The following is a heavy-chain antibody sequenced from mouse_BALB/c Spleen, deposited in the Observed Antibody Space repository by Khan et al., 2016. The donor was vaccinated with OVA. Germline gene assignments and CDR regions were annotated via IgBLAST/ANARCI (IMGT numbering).Heavy chain of an antibody. Sequence: EVELVESGGGLVQPGGSRKLSCAASGFTFYNYGMHWVRQAPEKGLEWVAYISGDSNTIYYVDSVKGRFTISRDNPKNTLFLQMPSLMSEDTAMYDGASSYCYGYYFDYWGPGTTLTVS. V-gene: IGHV5-17*02. CDR1: GFTFYNYG. CDR3: ASSYCYGYYFDY. CDR2: ISGDSNTI. D-gene: IGHD1-1*01. J-gene: IGHJ2*01.